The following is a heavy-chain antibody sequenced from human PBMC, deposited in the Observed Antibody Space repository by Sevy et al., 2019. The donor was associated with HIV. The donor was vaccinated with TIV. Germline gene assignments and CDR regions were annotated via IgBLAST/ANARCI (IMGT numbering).Heavy chain of an antibody. CDR1: GGTFSSYA. CDR2: IIPIFGTA. D-gene: IGHD6-19*01. J-gene: IGHJ4*02. Sequence: ASVKVSCKASGGTFSSYAISWVRQAPGQGLEWMGGIIPIFGTANYAQKFQGRVTITADESTSTAYMELSSLRSEDTAVYYCARREAYSSGIDYWGQGTLVTVSS. CDR3: ARREAYSSGIDY. V-gene: IGHV1-69*13.